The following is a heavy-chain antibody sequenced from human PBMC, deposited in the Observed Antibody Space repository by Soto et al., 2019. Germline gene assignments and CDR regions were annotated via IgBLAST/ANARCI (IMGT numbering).Heavy chain of an antibody. V-gene: IGHV4-59*01. Sequence: QVQLQESGPGLVKPSETLSLTCTVSGGSISSYYWSWIRQPPGKGLEWIGYIYYSGSTNYNPSLKSRVTISVDTSKNQFSLKLSSVTAADTAVYHCARGDSSGYYYWFDPWGQGTLVTVSS. CDR3: ARGDSSGYYYWFDP. J-gene: IGHJ5*02. CDR2: IYYSGST. CDR1: GGSISSYY. D-gene: IGHD3-22*01.